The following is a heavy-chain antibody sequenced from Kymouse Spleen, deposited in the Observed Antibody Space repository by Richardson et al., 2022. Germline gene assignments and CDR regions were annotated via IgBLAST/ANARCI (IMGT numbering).Heavy chain of an antibody. CDR2: IYYSGST. J-gene: IGHJ4*02. V-gene: IGHV4-61*01. CDR1: GGSVSSGSYY. Sequence: QVQLQESGPGLVKPSETLSLTCTVSGGSVSSGSYYWSWIRQPPGKGLEWIGYIYYSGSTNYNPSLKSRVTISVDTSKNQFSLKLSSVTAADTAVYYCARDEAAAGTFFDYWGQGTLVTVSS. D-gene: IGHD6-13*01. CDR3: ARDEAAAGTFFDY.